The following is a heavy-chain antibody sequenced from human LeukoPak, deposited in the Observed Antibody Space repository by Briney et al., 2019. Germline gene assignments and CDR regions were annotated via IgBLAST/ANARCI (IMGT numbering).Heavy chain of an antibody. Sequence: GGSLRLSCGASGFTFSSYGMHWVRQAPGKGLEWVAFIRYDGSNKYYADSVKGRFTISRDNAKNSLYLQMNSLRAEDTALYYCAKDGKWLLGYFDYWGQGTLVTVSS. CDR3: AKDGKWLLGYFDY. J-gene: IGHJ4*02. V-gene: IGHV3-30*02. CDR2: IRYDGSNK. D-gene: IGHD3-22*01. CDR1: GFTFSSYG.